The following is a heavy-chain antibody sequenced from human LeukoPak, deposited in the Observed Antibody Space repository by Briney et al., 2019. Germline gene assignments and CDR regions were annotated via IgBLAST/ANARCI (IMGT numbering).Heavy chain of an antibody. V-gene: IGHV4-34*01. Sequence: SETLSLTCAVYGGSFSGYYWSWIRQPPGKGLEWTGEINHSGSTNYNPSLKSRVTVSVDTSKNQFSLKLSSVTAADTAVYYCASSLGDYWGQGTLVTVSS. CDR3: ASSLGDY. CDR1: GGSFSGYY. CDR2: INHSGST. J-gene: IGHJ4*02.